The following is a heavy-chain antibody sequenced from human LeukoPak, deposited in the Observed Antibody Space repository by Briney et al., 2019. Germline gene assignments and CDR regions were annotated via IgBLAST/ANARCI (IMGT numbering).Heavy chain of an antibody. Sequence: GASVKVSCKASGYTFTSYGISWVRQAPGQGLEWMGWISAYNGNTNYAQKLQGRVTMTTDTSTSTAYMELRSLRSDDTAAYYCATVAVAGDLDHWGQGTLVTVSS. CDR2: ISAYNGNT. V-gene: IGHV1-18*01. CDR3: ATVAVAGDLDH. J-gene: IGHJ4*02. CDR1: GYTFTSYG. D-gene: IGHD6-19*01.